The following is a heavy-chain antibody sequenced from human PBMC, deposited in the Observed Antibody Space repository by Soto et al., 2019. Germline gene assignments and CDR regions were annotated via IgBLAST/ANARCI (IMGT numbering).Heavy chain of an antibody. CDR3: AREGYYDSSGYPGFDAFDI. Sequence: SETLSLTCTASCGSISNGDYYWSWIRQPPGKGLEWIGYIYYSGSTYYNPSLKSRVTISVDTSKNQFSLKLSSLTAADTGVYYCAREGYYDSSGYPGFDAFDIWGQGTMVTVSS. D-gene: IGHD3-22*01. V-gene: IGHV4-30-4*01. CDR2: IYYSGST. CDR1: CGSISNGDYY. J-gene: IGHJ3*02.